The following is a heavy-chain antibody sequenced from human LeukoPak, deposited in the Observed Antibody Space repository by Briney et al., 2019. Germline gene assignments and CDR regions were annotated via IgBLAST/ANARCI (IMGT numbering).Heavy chain of an antibody. D-gene: IGHD6-13*01. J-gene: IGHJ4*02. Sequence: GGSLRLSCAASGFTFSSYWMHWVRQAPGEGLVWVSRINSDGSSRNYADSVKGRFTISRDNAKNTVYLQMNSLRADDTAVYYCASASSHRIAAGGDFRGQGTLVTVSS. V-gene: IGHV3-74*01. CDR2: INSDGSSR. CDR1: GFTFSSYW. CDR3: ASASSHRIAAGGDF.